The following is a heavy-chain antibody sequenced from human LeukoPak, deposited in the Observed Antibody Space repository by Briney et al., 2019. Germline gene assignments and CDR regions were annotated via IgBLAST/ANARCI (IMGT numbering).Heavy chain of an antibody. D-gene: IGHD3-9*01. Sequence: SETLSLTCAVSGYSISSGYYWGWIRQPPGKGLEWIGSIYHSGSTYYNPSLKSRVTISVDTSKNRFSLKLSSVTAADTAVYYCARDYYDILTGYQYFDYWGQGTLVTVSA. CDR2: IYHSGST. J-gene: IGHJ4*02. CDR1: GYSISSGYY. CDR3: ARDYYDILTGYQYFDY. V-gene: IGHV4-38-2*01.